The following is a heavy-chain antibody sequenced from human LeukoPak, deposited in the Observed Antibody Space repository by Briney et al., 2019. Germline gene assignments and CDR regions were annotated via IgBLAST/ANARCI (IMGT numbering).Heavy chain of an antibody. J-gene: IGHJ5*02. CDR2: IFYSGST. CDR3: ASHIRITMIVMA. CDR1: GGSISSYY. V-gene: IGHV4-59*08. D-gene: IGHD3-22*01. Sequence: NSSETLSLTCTVSGGSISSYYWSWIRQPPGKGLEWIGYIFYSGSTNYNPSLKSRVTISVDTSKNQFSLKLSSVTAADTAVYYCASHIRITMIVMAWGQGTLVTVSS.